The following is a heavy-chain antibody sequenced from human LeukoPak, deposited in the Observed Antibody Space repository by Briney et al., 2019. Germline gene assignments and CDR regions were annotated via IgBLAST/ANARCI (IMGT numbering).Heavy chain of an antibody. V-gene: IGHV1-69*13. Sequence: ASVKVSCKASGGTFSSYAISWVRQAPGQGLESMGGIIPIFGTANYAQKFQGRVTITADESTSTAYMELSSLRSEDTAVYYCARVFLEWLLYGPHYYYYYYMDVWGKGTTVTVSS. J-gene: IGHJ6*03. D-gene: IGHD3-3*01. CDR2: IIPIFGTA. CDR1: GGTFSSYA. CDR3: ARVFLEWLLYGPHYYYYYYMDV.